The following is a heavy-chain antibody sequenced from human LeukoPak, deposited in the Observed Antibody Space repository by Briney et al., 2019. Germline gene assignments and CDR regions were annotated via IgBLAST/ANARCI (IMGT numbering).Heavy chain of an antibody. V-gene: IGHV3-30*18. Sequence: QTGGSLRLSCAASGFTFSSYGMHWVRQAPGKGLEWVAVISYDGSNKYYADSVKGRFTISRDNSKNTLYLQMNSLRAEDTAVHYCAKGFYITGTTGSRGMDVWGQGTTVTVSS. J-gene: IGHJ6*02. D-gene: IGHD1-7*01. CDR2: ISYDGSNK. CDR1: GFTFSSYG. CDR3: AKGFYITGTTGSRGMDV.